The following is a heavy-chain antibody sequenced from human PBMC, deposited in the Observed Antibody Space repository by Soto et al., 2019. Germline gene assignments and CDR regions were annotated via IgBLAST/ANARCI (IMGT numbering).Heavy chain of an antibody. CDR1: GFTFSSYA. J-gene: IGHJ3*02. Sequence: GGSLRLSCAAAGFTFSSYAMTWVRQAPGKGPEWVSTITGSGGSTYYADSVKGRFTISRDNSKNTLYLQVNSLRAEDTAVYYCAKDRTTMYDGFDNWGQGTMVTVSS. CDR3: AKDRTTMYDGFDN. CDR2: ITGSGGST. D-gene: IGHD1-7*01. V-gene: IGHV3-23*01.